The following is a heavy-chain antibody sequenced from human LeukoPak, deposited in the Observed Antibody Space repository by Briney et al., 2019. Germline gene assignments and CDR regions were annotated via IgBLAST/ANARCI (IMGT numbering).Heavy chain of an antibody. CDR1: GGSISSGGYY. J-gene: IGHJ4*02. CDR3: AGKRILSNHFDY. D-gene: IGHD6-13*01. CDR2: IYYSGST. Sequence: SQTLSLTCTVSGGSISSGGYYWSWIRQHPGKGLEWIGYIYYSGSTYYNPSLKSRVTISVGTSKNQFSLKLSSVTAADTAVYYCAGKRILSNHFDYWGQGTLVTVSS. V-gene: IGHV4-31*03.